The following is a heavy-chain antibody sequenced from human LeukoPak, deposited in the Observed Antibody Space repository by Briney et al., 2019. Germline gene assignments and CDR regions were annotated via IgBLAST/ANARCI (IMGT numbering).Heavy chain of an antibody. Sequence: SETLSLTCAVSGGSIITTNWWSWFRQPPGKGLEWIGEINHSGSTNYNPSLKSRVTISEDTSKNQFSLKVSSVTAADTAVYYCVGLDYWGQGTLVTVSS. CDR3: VGLDY. CDR1: GGSIITTNW. J-gene: IGHJ4*02. CDR2: INHSGST. D-gene: IGHD3-16*01. V-gene: IGHV4-4*02.